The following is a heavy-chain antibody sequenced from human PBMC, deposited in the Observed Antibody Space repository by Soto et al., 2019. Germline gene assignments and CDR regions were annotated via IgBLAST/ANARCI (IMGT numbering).Heavy chain of an antibody. CDR3: ARDRIAAADYNWFDP. CDR2: ISAYNGNT. V-gene: IGHV1-18*01. CDR1: GYTFTSYG. J-gene: IGHJ5*02. D-gene: IGHD6-13*01. Sequence: SSVKVSCKASGYTFTSYGISWVRQAPGQGLEWMGWISAYNGNTNYAQKLQGRVTMTTDTSTSTAYMELRSLRSDDTAVYYCARDRIAAADYNWFDPWGQGTLVTVSS.